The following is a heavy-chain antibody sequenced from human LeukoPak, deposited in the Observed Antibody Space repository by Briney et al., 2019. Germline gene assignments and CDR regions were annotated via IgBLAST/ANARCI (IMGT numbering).Heavy chain of an antibody. CDR2: IYPGDSDT. Sequence: EFLKISCKTSGYTFSIFWIGWVRQMPGKGLEWIGMIYPGDSDTRYSPSFQGQVTISADKSTNTAYLQWGSLKASDTAMYYCARHKGYYGSGTTGLDYWGQGTLVTVSS. D-gene: IGHD3-10*01. V-gene: IGHV5-51*01. CDR3: ARHKGYYGSGTTGLDY. J-gene: IGHJ4*02. CDR1: GYTFSIFW.